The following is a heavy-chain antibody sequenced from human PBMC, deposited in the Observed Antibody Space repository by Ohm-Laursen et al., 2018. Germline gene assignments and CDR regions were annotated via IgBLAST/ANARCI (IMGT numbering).Heavy chain of an antibody. CDR1: GFTFSDYY. CDR2: ISSSGSTI. J-gene: IGHJ3*02. V-gene: IGHV3-11*04. CDR3: ARGLAAAGFNDAFDI. Sequence: SLRLSCAASGFTFSDYYMSWIRQAPGEGLEWVSYISSSGSTIYYADSVKGRFTISRDNAKNSLYLQMNSLRAEDTAVYYCARGLAAAGFNDAFDIWGQGTMVTVSS. D-gene: IGHD6-13*01.